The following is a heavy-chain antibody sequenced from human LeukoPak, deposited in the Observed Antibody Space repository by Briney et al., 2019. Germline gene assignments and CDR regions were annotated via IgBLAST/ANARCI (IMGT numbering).Heavy chain of an antibody. V-gene: IGHV3-30*02. D-gene: IGHD3-22*01. CDR3: ARDRSDKYYYDSSGYYYGWFDP. CDR1: GFTFSSYG. J-gene: IGHJ5*02. CDR2: IRYDGSNK. Sequence: GGSLRLSCAVSGFTFSSYGMHWVRQAPGKGLEWVAFIRYDGSNKYYADSVKGRFTISRDNSKNTLYLQMNSLRAEDTAVYYCARDRSDKYYYDSSGYYYGWFDPWGQGTLVTVSS.